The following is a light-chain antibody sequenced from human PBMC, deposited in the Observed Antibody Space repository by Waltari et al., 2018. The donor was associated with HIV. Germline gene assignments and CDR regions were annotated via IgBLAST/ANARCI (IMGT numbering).Light chain of an antibody. V-gene: IGLV1-44*01. Sequence: QYVLTPPPSASGTPGPRVTLSCSGSSSNFGSNTVNWYQQLPGTAPKLLIYSNIQRPSGVPDRFSGSKSGTSASLAISGLQSDDEADYYCAAWDDSLNGLWVFGGGTKLTVL. CDR1: SSNFGSNT. CDR2: SNI. J-gene: IGLJ3*02. CDR3: AAWDDSLNGLWV.